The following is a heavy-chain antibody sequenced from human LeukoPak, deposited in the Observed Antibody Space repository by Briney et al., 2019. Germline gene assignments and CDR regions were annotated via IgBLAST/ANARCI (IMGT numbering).Heavy chain of an antibody. D-gene: IGHD2-2*01. V-gene: IGHV4-34*01. J-gene: IGHJ5*02. Sequence: PSETLSLTCAVYGGSFSSYYWSWIRQPPGKGLEWIGEINHSGGTNYNPSLKSRVTISVDTSKNQISLKLSSVTAADTAVYYCARRGASWYGGVWFDPWGQGTLVTVSS. CDR1: GGSFSSYY. CDR2: INHSGGT. CDR3: ARRGASWYGGVWFDP.